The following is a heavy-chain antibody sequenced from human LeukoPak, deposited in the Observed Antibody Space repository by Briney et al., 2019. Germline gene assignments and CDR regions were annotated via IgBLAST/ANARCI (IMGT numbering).Heavy chain of an antibody. J-gene: IGHJ4*02. Sequence: GGSLRLSCAASGFTFSGYGMHWVRQAPGKGLEWVAVISYDESDKYYADSVKGRFTISRDNSKNTLYLQMNSLRVEDTAVYYCARRWSFDHWGQGTLVTVSS. CDR3: ARRWSFDH. D-gene: IGHD6-13*01. V-gene: IGHV3-30*19. CDR1: GFTFSGYG. CDR2: ISYDESDK.